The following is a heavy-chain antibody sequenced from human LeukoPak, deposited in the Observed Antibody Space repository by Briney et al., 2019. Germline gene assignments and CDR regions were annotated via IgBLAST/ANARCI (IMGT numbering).Heavy chain of an antibody. D-gene: IGHD3-22*01. Sequence: GASVKFPFKASGGTFSNYDISWVRQAHGQGLEWIGGIIPMFGTANYAQQVRDRVTITADKATTTAYLELSSLRSDDTDVYYCARVGDYYDSSGYYYWGQGTLVTVSS. CDR2: IIPMFGTA. J-gene: IGHJ4*02. CDR3: ARVGDYYDSSGYYY. CDR1: GGTFSNYD. V-gene: IGHV1-69*06.